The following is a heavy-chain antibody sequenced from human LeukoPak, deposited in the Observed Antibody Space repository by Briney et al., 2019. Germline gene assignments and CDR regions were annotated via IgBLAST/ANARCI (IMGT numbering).Heavy chain of an antibody. J-gene: IGHJ4*02. CDR1: GGSISSGGYS. V-gene: IGHV4-30-2*01. D-gene: IGHD2-21*02. Sequence: PSQTLPLTCAVSGGSISSGGYSWSWIRQPPGKGLEWIGYIYHSGSTYYNPSLKSRVTISVDRSKNQFSLKLSSVTAADTAVYYCARHVVVTAAIDYWGQGTLVTVSS. CDR3: ARHVVVTAAIDY. CDR2: IYHSGST.